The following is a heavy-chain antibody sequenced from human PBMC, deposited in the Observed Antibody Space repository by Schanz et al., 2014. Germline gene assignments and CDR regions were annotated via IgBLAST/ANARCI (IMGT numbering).Heavy chain of an antibody. CDR2: MSYDGSIK. D-gene: IGHD2-2*01. CDR3: AKDSTHIDIVLVPTAIDY. V-gene: IGHV3-30*02. Sequence: QVQLVESGGGLVKPGGSLRLSCAASGFTFSSYGMQWVRQAPGKGLEWVAAMSYDGSIKYYGDSVKGRFTISRDNSKNTLYLHMNTLRSEDTAVYYCAKDSTHIDIVLVPTAIDYWGQGTLVTVSS. CDR1: GFTFSSYG. J-gene: IGHJ4*02.